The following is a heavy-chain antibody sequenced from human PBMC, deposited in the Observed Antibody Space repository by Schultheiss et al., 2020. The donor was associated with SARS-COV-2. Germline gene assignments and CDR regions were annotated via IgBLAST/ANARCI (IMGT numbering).Heavy chain of an antibody. J-gene: IGHJ4*02. V-gene: IGHV3-30*01. CDR1: GFTFGDYA. CDR2: ISYDGSNK. CDR3: ARDKLSEFAAIFDY. Sequence: GGSLRLSCTASGFTFGDYAMHWVRQAPGKGLEWVAVISYDGSNKYYADSVKGRFTISRDNSKNTLYLQMNSLRAEDTAVYYCARDKLSEFAAIFDYWGQGTLVTVSS. D-gene: IGHD3-10*01.